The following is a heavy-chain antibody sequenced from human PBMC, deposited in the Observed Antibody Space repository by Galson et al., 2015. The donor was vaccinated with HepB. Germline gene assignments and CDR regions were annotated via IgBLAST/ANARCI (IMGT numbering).Heavy chain of an antibody. V-gene: IGHV3-73*01. CDR1: GFTFSGSA. CDR3: SRLGDFSGYSSS. Sequence: LSCAGSGFTFSGSAMHWVRQASGKGLEWVGRIGSKGSNYATAYTASVKGRFTISRDDSKNTAYLQMNSLRTEDTAVYYCSRLGDFSGYSSSWGQGTLVTVSS. J-gene: IGHJ4*02. CDR2: IGSKGSNYAT. D-gene: IGHD6-13*01.